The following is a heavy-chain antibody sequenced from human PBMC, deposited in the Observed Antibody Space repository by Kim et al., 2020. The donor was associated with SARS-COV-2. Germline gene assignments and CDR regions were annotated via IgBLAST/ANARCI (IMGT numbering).Heavy chain of an antibody. CDR3: AKDKDVWNYGMDV. D-gene: IGHD2-8*01. Sequence: GGSLRLSCAASGFTFDDYAMHWVRQAPGKGLEWVSGISWNSGSIGYADSVKGRFTISRDNAKNSLYLQMNSLRAEDTALYYCAKDKDVWNYGMDVWGQGTTVTVSS. CDR1: GFTFDDYA. V-gene: IGHV3-9*01. J-gene: IGHJ6*02. CDR2: ISWNSGSI.